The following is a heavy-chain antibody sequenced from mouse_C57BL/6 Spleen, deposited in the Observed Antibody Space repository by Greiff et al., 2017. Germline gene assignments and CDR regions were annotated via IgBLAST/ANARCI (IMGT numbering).Heavy chain of an antibody. V-gene: IGHV5-4*01. J-gene: IGHJ4*01. CDR3: ARDLNWDGYAMDY. CDR1: GFTFSSYA. D-gene: IGHD4-1*01. CDR2: ISDGGSYT. Sequence: EVQVLESGGGLVKPGGSLKLSCAASGFTFSSYAMSWVRQTPEKRLEWVATISDGGSYTYYPDNVKGRFTISRDNAKNNLYLQMSHLKSEDTAMYYCARDLNWDGYAMDYWGQGTSVTVSS.